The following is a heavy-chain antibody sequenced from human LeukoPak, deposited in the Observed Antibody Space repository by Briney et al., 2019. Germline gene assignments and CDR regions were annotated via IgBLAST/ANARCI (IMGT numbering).Heavy chain of an antibody. Sequence: GRSLRLSCAASGFIFYDYAMHWVRQAPGKGLEWVSGISWNSGSIGYADSVKGRFTISRDNAKNSLYLQMNSLRAEDTALYYCAKESHGFDYWGQGTLVTVSS. CDR1: GFIFYDYA. J-gene: IGHJ4*02. V-gene: IGHV3-9*01. CDR3: AKESHGFDY. CDR2: ISWNSGSI.